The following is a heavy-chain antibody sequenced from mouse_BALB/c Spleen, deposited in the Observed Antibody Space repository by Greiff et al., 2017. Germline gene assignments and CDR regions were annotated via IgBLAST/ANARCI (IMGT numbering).Heavy chain of an antibody. J-gene: IGHJ2*01. D-gene: IGHD1-1*01. CDR1: GYTFTNYW. Sequence: QVQLKQSGAELVRPGTSVKMSCKAAGYTFTNYWIGWVKQRSGHGLEWIGDIYPGGGYTNYNEKFKGKATLTADTSSRTAYIQLSSLTSEDSAIYYCARRDYGSSGDYGGQGTTLTVSS. CDR2: IYPGGGYT. CDR3: ARRDYGSSGDY. V-gene: IGHV1-63*02.